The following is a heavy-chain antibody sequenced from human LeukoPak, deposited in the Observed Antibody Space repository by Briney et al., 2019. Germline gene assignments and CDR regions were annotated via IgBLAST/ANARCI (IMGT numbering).Heavy chain of an antibody. V-gene: IGHV4-59*01. CDR3: ATVAVIRGVTYFDY. J-gene: IGHJ4*02. CDR1: GGSISSYY. D-gene: IGHD3-10*01. Sequence: PSETLSLTCTVSGGSISSYYWSWIRQPPGKGLEWIAYLFYSGSTDYYPSLESRVTISVDTSKNQFSLKLRSVTAADTAVYYCATVAVIRGVTYFDYWGQGTLVTVSS. CDR2: LFYSGST.